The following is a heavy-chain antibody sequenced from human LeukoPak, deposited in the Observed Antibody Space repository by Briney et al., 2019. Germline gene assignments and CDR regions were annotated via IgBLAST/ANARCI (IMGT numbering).Heavy chain of an antibody. V-gene: IGHV1-2*02. CDR1: GYTFTGYY. J-gene: IGHJ5*02. D-gene: IGHD4-11*01. CDR3: ARGRVTTVTTPWFDP. CDR2: INPNSGGT. Sequence: ASVKVSCKASGYTFTGYYMHWVRQAPGQGLEWMGWINPNSGGTNYAQKFQGRVTMTRNTSISTAYMELSRLRSDDTAVYYCARGRVTTVTTPWFDPWGQGTLVTVSS.